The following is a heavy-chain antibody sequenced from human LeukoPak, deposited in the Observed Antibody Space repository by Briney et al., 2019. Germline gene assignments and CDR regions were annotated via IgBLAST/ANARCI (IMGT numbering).Heavy chain of an antibody. V-gene: IGHV4-59*01. CDR2: ISYSGST. Sequence: SETLSLTRTVSGGSISSYYWSWIRQPPGKGLEWIGYISYSGSTNYNPSLKSRVTISVDTSKNQFSPKLSSVTAADTAVYYCARGFVSYISSWLHGFDIWGQGTMVTVSS. J-gene: IGHJ3*02. CDR3: ARGFVSYISSWLHGFDI. D-gene: IGHD6-13*01. CDR1: GGSISSYY.